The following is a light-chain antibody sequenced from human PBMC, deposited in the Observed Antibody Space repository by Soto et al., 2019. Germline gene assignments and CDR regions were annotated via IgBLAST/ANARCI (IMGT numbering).Light chain of an antibody. J-gene: IGLJ2*01. CDR2: EVN. CDR3: SSYAGSNSVV. Sequence: QSALTQPPSASGSPGQSVTISCTGTNSDVGGYNFVSWYQQKSGKAPKLMIYEVNKRPSGVPDRFSGSKSGNTASLTVSGLQPEDEADYYCSSYAGSNSVVFGGGTKVTVL. V-gene: IGLV2-8*01. CDR1: NSDVGGYNF.